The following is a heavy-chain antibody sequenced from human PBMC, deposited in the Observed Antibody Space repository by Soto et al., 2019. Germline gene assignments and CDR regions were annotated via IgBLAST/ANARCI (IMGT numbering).Heavy chain of an antibody. CDR2: IYSGGST. J-gene: IGHJ6*03. D-gene: IGHD2-15*01. CDR1: GFTVSSNY. CDR3: ARDFVVVVAATHRWYMDV. Sequence: GGSLRLSCAASGFTVSSNYMSWVRQAPGKGLEWVSVIYSGGSTYYADSVKGRFTISRDNSKNTLYLQMNSLRAEDTAVYYCARDFVVVVAATHRWYMDVWGKGTTVTVSS. V-gene: IGHV3-66*01.